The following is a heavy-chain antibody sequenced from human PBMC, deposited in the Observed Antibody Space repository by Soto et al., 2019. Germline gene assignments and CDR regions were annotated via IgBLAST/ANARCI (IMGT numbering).Heavy chain of an antibody. V-gene: IGHV1-3*01. Sequence: ASEKVSCKASGYSFRSYGIQWVRQAPGQSLEWMGWINVDNGATKYSQNFQDRVTIIRNTSASTVYMELNSLRTEDTSVYYCARVGIKYLRWFDPLGQGCLVTISS. CDR1: GYSFRSYG. CDR3: ARVGIKYLRWFDP. J-gene: IGHJ5*02. CDR2: INVDNGAT. D-gene: IGHD1-20*01.